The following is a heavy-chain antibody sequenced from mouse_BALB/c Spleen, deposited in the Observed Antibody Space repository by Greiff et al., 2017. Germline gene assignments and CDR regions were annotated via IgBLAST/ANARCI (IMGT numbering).Heavy chain of an antibody. CDR3: ATITTATFAY. D-gene: IGHD1-2*01. CDR1: GFSLTSYG. J-gene: IGHJ3*01. Sequence: VHLVESGPGLVAPSQSLSITCTVSGFSLTSYGVHWVRQPPGKGLEWLGVIWAGGSTNYNSALMSRLSISKDNSKSQVFLKMNSLQTDDTAMYYCATITTATFAYWGQGTLVTVSA. CDR2: IWAGGST. V-gene: IGHV2-9*02.